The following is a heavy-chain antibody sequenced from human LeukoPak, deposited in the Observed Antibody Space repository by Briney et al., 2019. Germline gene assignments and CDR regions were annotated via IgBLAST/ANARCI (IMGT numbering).Heavy chain of an antibody. CDR3: ARMHYYDSSGPTALDY. CDR2: IYHSGST. J-gene: IGHJ4*02. V-gene: IGHV4-38-2*01. Sequence: SETLSLTCAVSGYSISSGYYWSWIRQPPGKGLEWIGSIYHSGSTYYNPSLKSRVTISLDTSKSQFSLKLSSVTAADTAVYYCARMHYYDSSGPTALDYWGQGTLVTVSS. D-gene: IGHD3-22*01. CDR1: GYSISSGYY.